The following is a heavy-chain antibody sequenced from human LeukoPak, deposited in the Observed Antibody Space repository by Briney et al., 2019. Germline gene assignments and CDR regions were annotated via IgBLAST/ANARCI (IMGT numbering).Heavy chain of an antibody. Sequence: PGGSLRLSCAASGFSISYYEMNWVRQAPGKGLEWISYISSKGSAIYYADSVKGRFTISRDNSKNTLYLQMNSLRAEDTAVYYCAQGQLPLYYMDVWGKGTTVTVSS. CDR1: GFSISYYE. CDR2: ISSKGSAI. J-gene: IGHJ6*03. D-gene: IGHD5-18*01. CDR3: AQGQLPLYYMDV. V-gene: IGHV3-48*03.